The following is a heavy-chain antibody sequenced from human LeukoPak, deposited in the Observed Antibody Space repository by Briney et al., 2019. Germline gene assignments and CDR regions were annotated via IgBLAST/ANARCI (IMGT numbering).Heavy chain of an antibody. V-gene: IGHV4-61*05. CDR3: ARLSFSTTPCFDY. CDR1: GGSISSSSYY. J-gene: IGHJ4*02. Sequence: PSETLSLTCTVSGGSISSSSYYWVWIRQPPGKGLEWIGYIYYSGSTNYNPSLKSRVTISVDTSKNQFSLKLSSVTAADTAVYYCARLSFSTTPCFDYWGQGTLVTVSS. CDR2: IYYSGST. D-gene: IGHD2-15*01.